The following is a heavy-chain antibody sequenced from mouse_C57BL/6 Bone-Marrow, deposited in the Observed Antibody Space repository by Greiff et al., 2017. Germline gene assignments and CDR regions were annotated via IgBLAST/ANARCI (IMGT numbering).Heavy chain of an antibody. CDR1: GYNFTTYP. CDR3: ARNDYSNPFAY. Sequence: VKLQESGAELVKPGASVKMSCKASGYNFTTYPIEWMKQNHGKSLEWIGNFNPYNDDTKYNEKFKGKATLTVEKSSSTVYLELSRLTSDDYAVKYCARNDYSNPFAYWGQGTLVTVSA. D-gene: IGHD2-5*01. J-gene: IGHJ3*01. V-gene: IGHV1-47*01. CDR2: FNPYNDDT.